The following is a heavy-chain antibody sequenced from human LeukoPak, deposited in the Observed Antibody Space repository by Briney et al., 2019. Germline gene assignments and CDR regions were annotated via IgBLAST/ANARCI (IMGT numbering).Heavy chain of an antibody. V-gene: IGHV4-39*07. J-gene: IGHJ5*02. Sequence: GSLRLSCAASGFTVSSNYMSWVRQPPGKGLEWIGSIYYSGSTYYNPSLKSRVTISVDTSKNQFSLKLSSVTAADTAVYYCARVPRYSSSDNWFDPWGQGTLVTVSS. CDR2: IYYSGST. D-gene: IGHD6-6*01. CDR3: ARVPRYSSSDNWFDP. CDR1: GFTVSSNY.